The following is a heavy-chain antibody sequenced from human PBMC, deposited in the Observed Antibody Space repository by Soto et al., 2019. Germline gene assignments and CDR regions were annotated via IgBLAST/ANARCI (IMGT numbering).Heavy chain of an antibody. D-gene: IGHD3-3*01. CDR1: GFSLNTSGVG. CDR2: IYWDDDK. J-gene: IGHJ5*02. CDR3: AHPRLFEFRSGYLPPNWFDP. Sequence: QISLKESGPTVVKPTQTVTLTCTFSGFSLNTSGVGVGWIRQPPGNALDWLALIYWDDDKRYSPSLRTRLTITKDTSKNQVVLTMTNVDPVDTATYYCAHPRLFEFRSGYLPPNWFDPWGQGTLVTVSS. V-gene: IGHV2-5*02.